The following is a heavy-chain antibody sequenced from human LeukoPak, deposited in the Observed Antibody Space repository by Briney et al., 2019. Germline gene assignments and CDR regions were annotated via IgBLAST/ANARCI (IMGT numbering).Heavy chain of an antibody. V-gene: IGHV3-23*01. D-gene: IGHD6-19*01. J-gene: IGHJ5*02. CDR1: GFTFSSYG. CDR3: ARDPSSGWYLKGWFDP. Sequence: GGTLRLSCAASGFTFSSYGMSWVRQAPGKGLEWVSAISGSGDRTYYADSVKGRFTISRDNAKNSLYLQMNSLRAEDTAVYYCARDPSSGWYLKGWFDPWGQGTLVTVSS. CDR2: ISGSGDRT.